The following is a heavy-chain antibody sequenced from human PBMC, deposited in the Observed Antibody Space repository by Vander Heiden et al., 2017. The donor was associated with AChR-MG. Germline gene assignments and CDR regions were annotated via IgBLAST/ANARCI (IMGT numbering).Heavy chain of an antibody. CDR1: GFTVGSYW. D-gene: IGHD3-10*01. V-gene: IGHV3-74*01. Sequence: EVQLVASGGGLVQPGGSLRLSCAASGFTVGSYWMHWVRQDPGKGLGWVSRINSDGGSTSYADSVKGRFTISRDNAKNTLYLQMNSLRAEDTAVYYCARVDGDYGSGSSDYWGQGTLVTVSS. CDR2: INSDGGST. CDR3: ARVDGDYGSGSSDY. J-gene: IGHJ4*02.